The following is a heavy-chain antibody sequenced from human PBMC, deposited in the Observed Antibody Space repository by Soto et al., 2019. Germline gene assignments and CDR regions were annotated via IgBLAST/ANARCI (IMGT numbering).Heavy chain of an antibody. CDR1: GGSISSSSYY. CDR3: ARHYYYGSGSYWGNFDY. Sequence: QLQLQESGPGLVKPSETLSLTCTVSGGSISSSSYYWGWIRQPPGKGLEWIGSIYYSGSTYYNPSLKSRVTISVDTSKNQCSLKLSSVTAADTAVYYCARHYYYGSGSYWGNFDYWGQGTLVTVSS. V-gene: IGHV4-39*01. J-gene: IGHJ4*02. CDR2: IYYSGST. D-gene: IGHD3-10*01.